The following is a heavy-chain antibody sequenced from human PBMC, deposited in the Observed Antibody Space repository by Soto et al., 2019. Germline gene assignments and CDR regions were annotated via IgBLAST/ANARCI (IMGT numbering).Heavy chain of an antibody. V-gene: IGHV4-31*03. D-gene: IGHD2-15*01. CDR3: ARATPYYYYGMDV. CDR2: IYYSGST. CDR1: GGSISSGGDY. Sequence: QVQLQESGPGLVKPSQTLSLTCTVSGGSISSGGDYWSWIRQHPGKGLEWIGYIYYSGSTYCNPSLRSRVTLSVDTSKKRFSLKLSSVTAADTAMYYCARATPYYYYGMDVWGEGTTVTVSS. J-gene: IGHJ6*04.